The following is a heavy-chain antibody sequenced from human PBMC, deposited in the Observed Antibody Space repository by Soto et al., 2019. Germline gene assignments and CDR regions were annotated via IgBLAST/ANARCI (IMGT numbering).Heavy chain of an antibody. CDR1: GGSISSGGYY. CDR2: IYYIKTT. V-gene: IGHV4-31*03. Sequence: QVQLQESGPGLVKPSQTLSLTCTVSGGSISSGGYYWSWIRQHPGKGLEWIGYIYYIKTTYYNPSLKSRVTISLDTSKNPFSLTLTSVTAADTAVYYCARSVFPWGQGTLVTVSS. CDR3: ARSVFP. J-gene: IGHJ5*02.